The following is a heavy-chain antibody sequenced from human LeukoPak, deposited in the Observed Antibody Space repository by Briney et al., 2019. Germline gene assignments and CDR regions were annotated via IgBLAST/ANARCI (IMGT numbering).Heavy chain of an antibody. Sequence: RSSETLSLTCTVSGGSISSYYWSWIRQPPGKGLEWIGYIYYSGSTNYNPSLKSRVTISVDTSKNQFSLKLSSVTAADTAAYYCARGRYSYGYGSGLSFDYWGQGTLVTVSS. V-gene: IGHV4-59*01. CDR1: GGSISSYY. J-gene: IGHJ4*02. CDR2: IYYSGST. D-gene: IGHD5-18*01. CDR3: ARGRYSYGYGSGLSFDY.